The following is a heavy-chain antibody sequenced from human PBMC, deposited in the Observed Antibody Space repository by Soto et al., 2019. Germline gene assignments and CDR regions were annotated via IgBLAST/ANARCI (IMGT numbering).Heavy chain of an antibody. J-gene: IGHJ1*01. CDR1: GDSVSHYF. D-gene: IGHD1-26*01. CDR3: ARETGVSYAQGGPQH. V-gene: IGHV4-59*02. Sequence: PSETLSLTCTVSGDSVSHYFWNWIRQPPGKGLEWIGYIYYSGRTNYNPSLKSRVTISIDTSKNQFSLKLSSVTAADTAVYYCARETGVSYAQGGPQHWGQGSLVTVSS. CDR2: IYYSGRT.